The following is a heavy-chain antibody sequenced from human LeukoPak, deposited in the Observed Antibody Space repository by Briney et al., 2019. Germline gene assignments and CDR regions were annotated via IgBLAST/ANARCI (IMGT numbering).Heavy chain of an antibody. D-gene: IGHD6-13*01. V-gene: IGHV4-39*01. CDR3: ATPFATGYSSSWSSY. Sequence: SETLSLTCTVSGASISSSGYYWGWIRQPPGKGLDWIGSVYYTGSTYYSPSLKSRVTISVDTSKNQFSLRLSSVTAADTAVYYCATPFATGYSSSWSSYWGQGILVTVSS. CDR1: GASISSSGYY. CDR2: VYYTGST. J-gene: IGHJ4*02.